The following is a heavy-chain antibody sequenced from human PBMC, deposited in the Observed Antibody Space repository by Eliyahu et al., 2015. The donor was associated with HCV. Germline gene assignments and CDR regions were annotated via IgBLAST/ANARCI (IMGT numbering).Heavy chain of an antibody. D-gene: IGHD3-10*01. CDR2: ISPSSSYI. J-gene: IGHJ4*02. CDR1: GFXFSIYS. V-gene: IGHV3-21*01. CDR3: ARDQTSERYYDY. Sequence: EVQLVESGGGLVKPGGSLRLXCAASGFXFSIYSMXWVRXAPGKGLEWVXSISPSSSYIYYADSVKGRFTISRDNAKNSLSLQMNSLRAEDTAVYYCARDQTSERYYDYWGQGTLVTVSS.